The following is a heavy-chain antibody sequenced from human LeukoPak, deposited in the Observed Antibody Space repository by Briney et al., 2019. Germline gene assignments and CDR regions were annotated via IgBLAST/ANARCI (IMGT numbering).Heavy chain of an antibody. CDR2: ISGSGGST. CDR3: AKDGTFWSGSALDY. J-gene: IGHJ4*02. D-gene: IGHD3-10*01. CDR1: GFTFSSYG. V-gene: IGHV3-23*01. Sequence: PPGGSLRLSCAASGFTFSSYGMSWVRQAPGKGLEWVSAISGSGGSTYYADSVKGRFTISRDNSKNTLYLQMNSLRAEDTAVYYCAKDGTFWSGSALDYWGQGTLVTVSS.